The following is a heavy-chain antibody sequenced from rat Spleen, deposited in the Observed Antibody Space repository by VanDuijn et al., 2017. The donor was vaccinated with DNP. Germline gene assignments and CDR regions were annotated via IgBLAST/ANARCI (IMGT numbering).Heavy chain of an antibody. CDR1: GFTVSNYG. CDR2: ISNGGGNT. Sequence: EVQLVDSGGGLVQPGRTLKLSCAASGFTVSNYGMAWVRQGPKKGLEWVASISNGGGNTYYRDSVKGRFTISRDNAKNTQYLQMDRLRSEDTATYYCKVGARYWGQGVMVTVSS. V-gene: IGHV5S13*01. D-gene: IGHD5-1*01. J-gene: IGHJ2*01. CDR3: KVGARY.